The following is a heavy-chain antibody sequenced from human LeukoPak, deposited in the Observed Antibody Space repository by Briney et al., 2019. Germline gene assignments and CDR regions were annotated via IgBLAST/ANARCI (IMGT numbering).Heavy chain of an antibody. CDR3: ARDYSSSSLRVMDYYYMDV. J-gene: IGHJ6*03. Sequence: GGSLRLSCAASGFTFSSYGMHWVRQAPGKGLEWVAFIRYDGSNKYYADSVKGRFTISRDNAKVSLYLQVNSLRAEDTAMYYCARDYSSSSLRVMDYYYMDVWGKGTTVTVSS. CDR1: GFTFSSYG. D-gene: IGHD6-6*01. V-gene: IGHV3-30*02. CDR2: IRYDGSNK.